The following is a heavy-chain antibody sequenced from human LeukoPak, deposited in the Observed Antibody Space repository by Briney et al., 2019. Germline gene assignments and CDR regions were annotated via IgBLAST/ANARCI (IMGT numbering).Heavy chain of an antibody. D-gene: IGHD5-18*01. V-gene: IGHV3-23*01. CDR2: IVSGGYKA. CDR3: AKDQGFSYYYLDY. Sequence: GGSLRLSCAASGFTFSSYAMSWVRQAPGKGLEWVATIVSGGYKAYYTDSVRGRFTISRDNSKNTVYLQMSSLSAEDTAIYYCAKDQGFSYYYLDYWGQGILVTVSS. J-gene: IGHJ4*02. CDR1: GFTFSSYA.